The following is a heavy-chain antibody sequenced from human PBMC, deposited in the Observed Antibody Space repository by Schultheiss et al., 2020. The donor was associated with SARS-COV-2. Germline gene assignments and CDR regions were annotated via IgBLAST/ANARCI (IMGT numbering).Heavy chain of an antibody. Sequence: SQTLSLTCTVSGGSIDGYYWNWIRQPPGKGLEWIGRIDTSGSTNYNPSLESRVTMSVDTSKNQFSLKLSSVTAADTAVYYCARLNGIAVAGYFDYWGQGTLVTVSS. J-gene: IGHJ4*02. CDR1: GGSIDGYY. D-gene: IGHD6-19*01. V-gene: IGHV4-4*07. CDR3: ARLNGIAVAGYFDY. CDR2: IDTSGST.